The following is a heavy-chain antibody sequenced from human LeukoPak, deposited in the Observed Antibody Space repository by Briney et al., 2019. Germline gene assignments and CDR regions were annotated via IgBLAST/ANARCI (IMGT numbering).Heavy chain of an antibody. V-gene: IGHV3-43D*03. CDR2: ISWDGGST. Sequence: GGSLRLSCAASGFTFDDYAMHWVRQAPGKGLEWVSLISWDGGSTYYADSVKGRFTISRDNSKNSLYLQMNSLRAEDTALYYCAKSGGSYLYYFDYWGQGTLVTVSS. D-gene: IGHD1-26*01. CDR1: GFTFDDYA. CDR3: AKSGGSYLYYFDY. J-gene: IGHJ4*02.